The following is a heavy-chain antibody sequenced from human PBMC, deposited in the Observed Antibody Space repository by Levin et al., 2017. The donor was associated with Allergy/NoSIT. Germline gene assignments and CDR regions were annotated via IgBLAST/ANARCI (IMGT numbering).Heavy chain of an antibody. V-gene: IGHV4-30-4*01. CDR2: IYHSGST. J-gene: IGHJ4*02. Sequence: SETLSLTCSVSGGSISSGDYYWSWIRQPPGKGLEWIGYIYHSGSTFYTLPLRSRVTISIDTSKNQFSLKLRSVTAADTAVYFCAGLTSAAAISYVQLWGQGSLVTVSS. D-gene: IGHD2-2*01. CDR3: AGLTSAAAISYVQL. CDR1: GGSISSGDYY.